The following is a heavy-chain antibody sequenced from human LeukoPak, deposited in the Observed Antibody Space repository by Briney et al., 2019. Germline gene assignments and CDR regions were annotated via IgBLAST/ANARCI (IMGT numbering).Heavy chain of an antibody. CDR3: ARAPGRQYYGSGSYFDY. CDR1: GFTFSSYS. D-gene: IGHD3-10*01. CDR2: ISSSSSTI. V-gene: IGHV3-48*01. Sequence: GGSLRLSCAASGFTFSSYSMNWVRQAPGKGLEWVSYISSSSSTIYYADSVKGRFTISRDNAKNSLYLQMNSLRAEDTAVYYCARAPGRQYYGSGSYFDYWAQGTLVTASS. J-gene: IGHJ4*02.